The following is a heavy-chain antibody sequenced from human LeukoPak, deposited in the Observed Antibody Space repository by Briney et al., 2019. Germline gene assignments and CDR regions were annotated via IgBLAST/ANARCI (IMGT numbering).Heavy chain of an antibody. CDR3: ARGGGYYDFWSGYYVGVFDY. J-gene: IGHJ4*02. D-gene: IGHD3-3*01. CDR1: GGSISSYY. CDR2: IYYSGST. Sequence: SETLSLTCTVSGGSISSYYWSWIRQPPGKGLEWIGYIYYSGSTNYNPSLKSRVTISVDTSRNQFSLKLSSVTAGDTAGYYCARGGGYYDFWSGYYVGVFDYWGQGTLVTVSS. V-gene: IGHV4-59*01.